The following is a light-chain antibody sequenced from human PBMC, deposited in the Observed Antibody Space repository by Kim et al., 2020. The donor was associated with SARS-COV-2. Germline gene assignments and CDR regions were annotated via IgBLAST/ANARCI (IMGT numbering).Light chain of an antibody. CDR1: TGAVTTAYW. Sequence: QAVVTQEPSLTVSPGGTVTLTCASSTGAVTTAYWPNWFQQKPGQPPRALIYDTISRHSWAPGRFSGSLIGGQAALTLSGVQPEDEAEYYCLLFYRGTWVFGGGTQLTVL. V-gene: IGLV7-43*01. CDR2: DTI. CDR3: LLFYRGTWV. J-gene: IGLJ3*02.